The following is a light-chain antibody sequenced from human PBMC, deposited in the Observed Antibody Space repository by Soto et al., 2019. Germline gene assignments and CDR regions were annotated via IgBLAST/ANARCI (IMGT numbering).Light chain of an antibody. J-gene: IGKJ5*01. CDR1: ERLSSVY. V-gene: IGKV3-20*01. CDR2: GAS. Sequence: EIVLTQSPGTLSLSPGERATLSCRASERLSSVYLAWYRQRPGQPPRLLIYGASNRATGIPDRFSGSGSGTDFTLIINRLEPEDVAIYYCQQYGGSPRITFGQGTRLESK. CDR3: QQYGGSPRIT.